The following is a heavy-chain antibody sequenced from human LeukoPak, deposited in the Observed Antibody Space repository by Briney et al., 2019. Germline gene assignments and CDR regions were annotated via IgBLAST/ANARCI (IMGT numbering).Heavy chain of an antibody. J-gene: IGHJ4*02. CDR2: MSNDGGKK. CDR3: AKDRGRRCSSNSCYYED. V-gene: IGHV3-30*18. CDR1: GFIFSNYG. Sequence: GTSLRLSCAASGFIFSNYGMHWVRQAPGKGLEWVAVMSNDGGKKYYTDSVKGRFTISRDNSKNTLYLQMNSLRDEDTAVYYCAKDRGRRCSSNSCYYEDWGQGTLVTVSS. D-gene: IGHD2-2*01.